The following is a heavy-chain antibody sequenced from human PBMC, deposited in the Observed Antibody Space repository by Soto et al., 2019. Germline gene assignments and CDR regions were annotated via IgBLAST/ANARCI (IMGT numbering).Heavy chain of an antibody. V-gene: IGHV1-18*01. J-gene: IGHJ4*02. D-gene: IGHD6-13*01. Sequence: QVQLVQSGAEVKKPGASVKVSCKASGYTFTTYGISWVRQAPGQGLEWMGWISAYSGSTKFAQKLQGRVTMTTDTSTTTAYMELRSLTSDDTAVYYCARDFTKSSSSPYYFDYWGQGTLVTVSS. CDR2: ISAYSGST. CDR3: ARDFTKSSSSPYYFDY. CDR1: GYTFTTYG.